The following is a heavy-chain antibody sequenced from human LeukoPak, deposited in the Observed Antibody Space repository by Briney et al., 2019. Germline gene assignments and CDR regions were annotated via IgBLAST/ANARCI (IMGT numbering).Heavy chain of an antibody. Sequence: MSSETLSLTCTVSGGSISSSSYYWGWIRQPPGRGLEWIGSIYYSGSTYYNPSLKSRVTISVDTSKNQFSLKLTSVTAADTAVYYCARVSARDSSVLGIYYYYYMDVWGKGTTVTVSS. J-gene: IGHJ6*03. CDR3: ARVSARDSSVLGIYYYYYMDV. D-gene: IGHD6-19*01. CDR1: GGSISSSSYY. V-gene: IGHV4-39*07. CDR2: IYYSGST.